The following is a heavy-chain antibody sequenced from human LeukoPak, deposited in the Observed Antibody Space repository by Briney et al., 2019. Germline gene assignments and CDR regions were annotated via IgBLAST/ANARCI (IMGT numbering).Heavy chain of an antibody. Sequence: ASVKVFFKVSGYTLTELSMHWVRQAPGKGVEWMGGFAPEDRETIYAQKFQGRVTMTEDPSTDTAYMELSSLRSEDTAVYYCATGVELELKSFDYWGQGTLVTVSS. D-gene: IGHD1-7*01. CDR2: FAPEDRET. V-gene: IGHV1-24*01. CDR3: ATGVELELKSFDY. J-gene: IGHJ4*02. CDR1: GYTLTELS.